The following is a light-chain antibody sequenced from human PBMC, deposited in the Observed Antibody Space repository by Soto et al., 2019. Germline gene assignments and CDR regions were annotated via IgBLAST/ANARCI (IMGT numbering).Light chain of an antibody. V-gene: IGLV2-14*03. Sequence: QSALTQPASVSGSPRQSITISCTGTSSDVGGYNYVSWYQHHPGKAPKLMIYDVSNRPSGVSDRFSGSKSGNTASLTISGLQAEDEADYYCSSYTSSSTRVVFGEGTKLTVL. CDR1: SSDVGGYNY. J-gene: IGLJ2*01. CDR2: DVS. CDR3: SSYTSSSTRVV.